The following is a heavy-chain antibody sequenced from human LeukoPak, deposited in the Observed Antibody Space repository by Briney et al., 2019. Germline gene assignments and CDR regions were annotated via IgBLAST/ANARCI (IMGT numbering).Heavy chain of an antibody. CDR2: INHSGST. V-gene: IGHV4-34*01. Sequence: SETLSLTCAVYGGSFSGYYWSWIRQPPGKRLEWFGEINHSGSTNYNPSLKSRVTISVDTSKNQFSLKRSSVTAADTAVYYCARKTDSGGQGDYWGPGTLVTVSS. CDR1: GGSFSGYY. D-gene: IGHD3-22*01. CDR3: ARKTDSGGQGDY. J-gene: IGHJ4*02.